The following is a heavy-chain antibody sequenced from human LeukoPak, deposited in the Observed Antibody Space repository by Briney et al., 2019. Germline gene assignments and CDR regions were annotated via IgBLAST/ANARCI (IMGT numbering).Heavy chain of an antibody. D-gene: IGHD2-15*01. J-gene: IGHJ6*02. CDR1: GFTFSSYW. Sequence: GRSLRLSCAASGFTFSSYWMSWVRQAPGKGLEWVANIKQDGSEKYYVDSVKGRFTISRDNAKNSLYLQMNSLRAEDTAVYYCGRDDWVAGYYYYGMDVWGQGTTVTVSS. CDR3: GRDDWVAGYYYYGMDV. CDR2: IKQDGSEK. V-gene: IGHV3-7*01.